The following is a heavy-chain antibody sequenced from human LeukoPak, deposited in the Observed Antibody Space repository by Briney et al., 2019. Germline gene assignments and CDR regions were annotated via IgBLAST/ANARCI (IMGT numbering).Heavy chain of an antibody. CDR1: GGSISSSSYY. Sequence: KPSETLSLTCTVSGGSISSSSYYWGWIRQPPGKGLEWIGYIYYRDTTNYNPSLKSRVIISVDTSKNQFSLKLSSVTAADTAVYYCARHLTYGPGGMDVWGQGTTVTVSS. D-gene: IGHD3-10*01. V-gene: IGHV4-61*05. CDR3: ARHLTYGPGGMDV. CDR2: IYYRDTT. J-gene: IGHJ6*02.